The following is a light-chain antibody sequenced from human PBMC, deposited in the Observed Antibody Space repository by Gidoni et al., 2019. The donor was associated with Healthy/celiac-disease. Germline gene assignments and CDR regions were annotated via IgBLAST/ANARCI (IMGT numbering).Light chain of an antibody. Sequence: DIVLTQSPGTLSLSPGERATLSCRASQSVSSSYLAWYQQKPGQAPRLLIYGASSRATGIPDRVSGSGSGTECTLTISRLEPEDLAVYYCQQYGSSPKLTFGGGTKVEIK. CDR1: QSVSSSY. CDR2: GAS. CDR3: QQYGSSPKLT. J-gene: IGKJ4*01. V-gene: IGKV3-20*01.